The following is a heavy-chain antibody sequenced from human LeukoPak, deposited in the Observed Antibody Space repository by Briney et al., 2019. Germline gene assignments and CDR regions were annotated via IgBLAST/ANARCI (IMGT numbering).Heavy chain of an antibody. D-gene: IGHD3-10*01. CDR3: ARDPTMVRAMDV. V-gene: IGHV1-69*04. J-gene: IGHJ6*02. Sequence: ASVKVSCKASGGTFSSYAISWVRQAPGQGLEWMGRIIPILGIANYAQKFQGRVTITADKSTSTAYMELSSLRSEDTAVYYCARDPTMVRAMDVWGQGTTVTVSS. CDR1: GGTFSSYA. CDR2: IIPILGIA.